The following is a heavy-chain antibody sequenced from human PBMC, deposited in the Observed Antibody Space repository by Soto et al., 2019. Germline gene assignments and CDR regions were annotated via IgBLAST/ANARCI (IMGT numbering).Heavy chain of an antibody. CDR1: GGSISIYY. Sequence: SETLSLTCTVSGGSISIYYWSWIRHPPGKGLEWIGYIYYSGSTNYNPSLKSRVTISVDTSKNQFSLKLSSVTAADTAVYYCARDAGYYDFWSGYYQPRYNWFDPWGQGTLVTVSS. CDR3: ARDAGYYDFWSGYYQPRYNWFDP. CDR2: IYYSGST. D-gene: IGHD3-3*01. J-gene: IGHJ5*02. V-gene: IGHV4-59*01.